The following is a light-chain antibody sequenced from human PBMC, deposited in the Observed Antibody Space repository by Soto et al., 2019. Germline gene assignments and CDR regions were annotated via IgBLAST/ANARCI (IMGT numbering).Light chain of an antibody. CDR3: QQFNSSPFT. Sequence: DIQLTQSPSFLSASVGDRLTITCRASQDIRSSLAWYQQKPGKAPNLLIYTVFTLQSGVPSRFSGSRSGTEFTRTISSLLPEDFATSYCQQFNSSPFTFGGGTKVEI. CDR1: QDIRSS. J-gene: IGKJ4*01. CDR2: TVF. V-gene: IGKV1-9*01.